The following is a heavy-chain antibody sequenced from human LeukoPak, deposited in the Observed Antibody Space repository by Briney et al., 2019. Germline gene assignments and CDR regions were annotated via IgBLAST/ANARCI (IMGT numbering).Heavy chain of an antibody. CDR3: ARERDSSGFDAFDI. CDR2: IYYSGST. CDR1: GASISSYY. V-gene: IGHV4-59*01. D-gene: IGHD3-22*01. Sequence: SETLSLTCTVSGASISSYYWSWIRQPPGKGLEWIGYIYYSGSTRYNPSLKSRVTISVDTSKNQFSLKLSSVTAADTAVYYCARERDSSGFDAFDIWGQGTMVTVSS. J-gene: IGHJ3*02.